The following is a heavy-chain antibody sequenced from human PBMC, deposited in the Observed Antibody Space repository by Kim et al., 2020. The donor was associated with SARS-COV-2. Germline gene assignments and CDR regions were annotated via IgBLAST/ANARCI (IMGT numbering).Heavy chain of an antibody. V-gene: IGHV3-33*01. D-gene: IGHD3-16*02. CDR1: GFTFSSYG. CDR3: ARETEGSYPDY. CDR2: ICYDGSKK. Sequence: GGSLRLSCAASGFTFSSYGMHWVRQAPGKGLEWVAVICYDGSKKDYADSVKGRFTISRDNSKNTLYLQMNSLRAEDTAVYYCARETEGSYPDYWGQGTLVTVSS. J-gene: IGHJ4*02.